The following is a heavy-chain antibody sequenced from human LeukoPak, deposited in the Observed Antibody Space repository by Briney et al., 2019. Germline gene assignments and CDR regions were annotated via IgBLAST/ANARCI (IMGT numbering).Heavy chain of an antibody. CDR3: ARDHDRFLEWLFNY. CDR1: GYTFTGYY. J-gene: IGHJ4*02. D-gene: IGHD3-3*01. V-gene: IGHV1-2*02. CDR2: INPNSGGT. Sequence: ASVKVSCKASGYTFTGYYMHWVRQAPGQGLERMGWINPNSGGTNYAQKFQGRVTMTRDTSISTAYMELSRLRSDDTAVYYCARDHDRFLEWLFNYWGQGTLVTVSS.